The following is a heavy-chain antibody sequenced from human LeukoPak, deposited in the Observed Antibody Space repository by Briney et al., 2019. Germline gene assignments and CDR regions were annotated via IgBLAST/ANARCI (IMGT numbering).Heavy chain of an antibody. J-gene: IGHJ6*02. CDR2: INPSGGST. Sequence: ASVTVSGRASGYTFTSYYMHWVRQAPGQGLEWMGIINPSGGSTSYAQKFQGRVTMTRDTSTSTVYMELSSLRSEDTAVYYCARAMNQAAAGLYYYYGMDVWGQGTTVTVSS. CDR3: ARAMNQAAAGLYYYYGMDV. D-gene: IGHD6-13*01. V-gene: IGHV1-46*01. CDR1: GYTFTSYY.